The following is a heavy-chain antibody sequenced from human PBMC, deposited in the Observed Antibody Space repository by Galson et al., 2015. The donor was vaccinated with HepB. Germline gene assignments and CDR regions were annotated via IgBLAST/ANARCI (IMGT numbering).Heavy chain of an antibody. CDR3: ARDNRVGDYGVSWFDP. CDR1: GYTFTSYA. J-gene: IGHJ5*02. CDR2: INAGNGNT. V-gene: IGHV1-3*01. Sequence: SVKVSCKASGYTFTSYAMHWVRQAPGQRLEWMGWINAGNGNTKYSQKFQGRVTITRDTSASTAYMELSSLRSEDTAVYYCARDNRVGDYGVSWFDPWGQGTLVTVSS. D-gene: IGHD4-17*01.